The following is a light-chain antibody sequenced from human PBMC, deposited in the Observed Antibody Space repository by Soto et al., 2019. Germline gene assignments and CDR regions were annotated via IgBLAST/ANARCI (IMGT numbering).Light chain of an antibody. CDR3: SSYTSTSTVV. Sequence: QSALTQPASVSGSPGQSVTISCTGTSSDVGAYNFVSWYQQHPGKAPKLMIYDVTTRPSGVSNRFSGSKSGNTASLTISGLQTEDEADDYCSSYTSTSTVVFGGGTKVTVL. J-gene: IGLJ2*01. V-gene: IGLV2-14*03. CDR2: DVT. CDR1: SSDVGAYNF.